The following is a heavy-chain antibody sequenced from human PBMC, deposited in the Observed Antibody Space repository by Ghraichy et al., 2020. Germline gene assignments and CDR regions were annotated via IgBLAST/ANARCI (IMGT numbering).Heavy chain of an antibody. CDR3: ARERTGILTGSYFDY. CDR1: GFTFSSYG. D-gene: IGHD3-9*01. V-gene: IGHV3-33*01. J-gene: IGHJ4*02. Sequence: GGSLRLSCAASGFTFSSYGMHWVRQAPGKGLEWVAVIWYDGSNKYYADSVKGRFTISRDNSKNTLYLQMNSLRAEDTAVYYCARERTGILTGSYFDYWGQGTLVTVSS. CDR2: IWYDGSNK.